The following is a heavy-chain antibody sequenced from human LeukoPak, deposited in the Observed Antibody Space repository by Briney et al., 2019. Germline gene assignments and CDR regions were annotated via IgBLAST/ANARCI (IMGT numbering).Heavy chain of an antibody. CDR1: GFTFSSYS. Sequence: GGSLRLSCAASGFTFSSYSMNWVRQAPGKGLEWVSYISSSSSTIYYADSVKGRFTISRDNAKNSLYLQMNSLRAEDTAVYYCARGCDYKEGYYYYGMDVWGQGTTVTVSS. D-gene: IGHD4-11*01. V-gene: IGHV3-48*04. J-gene: IGHJ6*02. CDR3: ARGCDYKEGYYYYGMDV. CDR2: ISSSSSTI.